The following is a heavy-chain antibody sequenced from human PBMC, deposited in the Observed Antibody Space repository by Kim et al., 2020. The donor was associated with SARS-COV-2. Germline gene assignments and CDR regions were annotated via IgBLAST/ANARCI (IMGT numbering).Heavy chain of an antibody. CDR1: GFAVSNNY. D-gene: IGHD3-16*02. CDR3: ARGYVWGSYRPFDY. V-gene: IGHV3-53*01. J-gene: IGHJ4*02. CDR2: IYSGGST. Sequence: GGSLRLSCAASGFAVSNNYMNWVRQAPGKGLEWVSVIYSGGSTYYAGSVKGRFTISRDISKNTLSLQMNSLRAEDTAVYYCARGYVWGSYRPFDYWGQGTLVTVAS.